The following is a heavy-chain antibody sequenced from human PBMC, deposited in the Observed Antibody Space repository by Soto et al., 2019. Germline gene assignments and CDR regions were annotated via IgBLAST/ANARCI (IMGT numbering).Heavy chain of an antibody. CDR1: GFTFSSYA. CDR2: ISGSGGST. V-gene: IGHV3-23*01. CDR3: AKERSGKSLVRGVSRAYYYFDY. J-gene: IGHJ4*02. Sequence: GGSLRLSCAASGFTFSSYAMSWVRQAPGKGLEWVSAISGSGGSTYYADSVKGRFTISRDNSKNTLYLQMNSLRAEDTAVYYCAKERSGKSLVRGVSRAYYYFDYWGQGTLVTVPS. D-gene: IGHD3-10*01.